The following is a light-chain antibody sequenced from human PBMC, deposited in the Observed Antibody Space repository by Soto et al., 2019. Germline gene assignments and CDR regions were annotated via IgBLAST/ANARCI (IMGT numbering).Light chain of an antibody. CDR1: QGISSY. J-gene: IGKJ5*01. CDR2: AAS. Sequence: ATRLTQSPSSLSGSAGDSGTITCRASQGISSYLARYQQKPGKAPKLLIYAASTLQSGVPSRFSGSGSGRDVTLTSSSLQPEDFATYYCQQYDNLRLIFGQGTRLEIK. V-gene: IGKV1-8*01. CDR3: QQYDNLRLI.